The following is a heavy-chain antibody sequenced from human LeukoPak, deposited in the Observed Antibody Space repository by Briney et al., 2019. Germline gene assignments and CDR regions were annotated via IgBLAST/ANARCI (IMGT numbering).Heavy chain of an antibody. CDR3: ARPRIAAAGTFNWFDP. V-gene: IGHV4-34*01. CDR1: GVTLSSYA. D-gene: IGHD6-13*01. Sequence: GSLRLSCAASGVTLSSYAMSWARQAPGKGLEWIGEINHSGSTNYNPSLKSRVTISVDTSKNQFSLKLSSVTAADTAVYYCARPRIAAAGTFNWFDPWGQGTLVTVSS. J-gene: IGHJ5*02. CDR2: INHSGST.